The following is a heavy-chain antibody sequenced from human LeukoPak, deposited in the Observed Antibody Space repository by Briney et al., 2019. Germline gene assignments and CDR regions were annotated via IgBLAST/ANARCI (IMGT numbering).Heavy chain of an antibody. Sequence: SETLSLTCAVSGGSINGDDWWSWVRQSPGKGLEWIGAIYHRSGTPTYNPSLKSRVTISVDKSKNQFSLNLSSVTAADTAVYFCAGGGNWRLDPWGQGTLVTVSS. CDR3: AGGGNWRLDP. CDR1: GGSINGDDW. CDR2: IYHRSGTP. D-gene: IGHD1-1*01. V-gene: IGHV4-4*02. J-gene: IGHJ5*02.